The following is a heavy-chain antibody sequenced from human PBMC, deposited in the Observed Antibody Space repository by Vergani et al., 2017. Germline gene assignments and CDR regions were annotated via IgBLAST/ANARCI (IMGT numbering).Heavy chain of an antibody. CDR1: GFTFDDYA. Sequence: EVQLLESGGGLVQPGRSLRLSCAASGFTFDDYAMHWVRQAPGKGLEWVSGISWNSGSIGYADSVKGRFTISRDNAKNSLYLQMNSLRAEDTALYYCAKDVAAAAPGLYGMDVWGQGTTVTVSS. D-gene: IGHD6-13*01. CDR2: ISWNSGSI. J-gene: IGHJ6*02. CDR3: AKDVAAAAPGLYGMDV. V-gene: IGHV3-9*01.